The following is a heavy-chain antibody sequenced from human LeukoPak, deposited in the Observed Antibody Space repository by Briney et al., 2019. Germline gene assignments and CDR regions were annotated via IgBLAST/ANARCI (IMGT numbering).Heavy chain of an antibody. D-gene: IGHD4-17*01. Sequence: GGSLRLSCAASGFTFRSYGMDWVRQAPGKGLGWVAFIRYDGNNKDYADSVKGRFTISRDNSKNTLYLQMNSLRVEDTAVYYCAKGYGDLVAFDIWGQGTMVTVSS. V-gene: IGHV3-30*02. CDR3: AKGYGDLVAFDI. CDR1: GFTFRSYG. CDR2: IRYDGNNK. J-gene: IGHJ3*02.